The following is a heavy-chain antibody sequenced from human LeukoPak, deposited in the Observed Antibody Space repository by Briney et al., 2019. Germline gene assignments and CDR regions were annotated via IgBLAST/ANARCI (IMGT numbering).Heavy chain of an antibody. CDR2: IFTSGST. V-gene: IGHV4-61*09. Sequence: SETLSLTCTVSGGSISSGHNYWSWVRQPAGKGLEWIGHIFTSGSTNYNPSLRSRVAISVDTSKNQFSLRLSSVTATDTAVYYCASLMEGMGGKGHWGQGTLVTVPS. D-gene: IGHD3-16*01. CDR1: GGSISSGHNY. CDR3: ASLMEGMGGKGH. J-gene: IGHJ4*02.